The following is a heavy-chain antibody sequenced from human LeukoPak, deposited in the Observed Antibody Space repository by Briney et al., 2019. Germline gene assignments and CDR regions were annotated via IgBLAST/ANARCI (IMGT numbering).Heavy chain of an antibody. D-gene: IGHD3-22*01. J-gene: IGHJ4*02. CDR2: ISAYNGNT. V-gene: IGHV1-18*01. Sequence: ASVKVSCKASGYTFTSYGTSWVRQAPGQGLEWMGWISAYNGNTNYAQKLQGRVTMTTDTSTSKAYMELRSLRSDDTAVYYCARGKYYYDSSGYYRYYFDYWGQGTLVTVSS. CDR3: ARGKYYYDSSGYYRYYFDY. CDR1: GYTFTSYG.